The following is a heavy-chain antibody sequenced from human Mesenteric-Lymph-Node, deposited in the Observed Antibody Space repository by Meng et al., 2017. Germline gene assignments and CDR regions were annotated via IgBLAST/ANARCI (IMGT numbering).Heavy chain of an antibody. J-gene: IGHJ4*02. Sequence: QAQLLQSGAEGKKPGAFLCVSCDAPGYTFASYGISWLRQAPGQGLEWMGWFVNNVDTYSAQKFQGRVTMTTDTHTSTAFMELRSLRSDDTAVYYCARGTPGRSYSDYWGQGTLVTVSS. CDR2: FVNNVDT. D-gene: IGHD3-10*01. V-gene: IGHV1-18*01. CDR1: GYTFASYG. CDR3: ARGTPGRSYSDY.